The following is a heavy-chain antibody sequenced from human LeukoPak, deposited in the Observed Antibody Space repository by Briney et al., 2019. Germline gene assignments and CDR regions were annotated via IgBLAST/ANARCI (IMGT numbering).Heavy chain of an antibody. V-gene: IGHV3-73*01. Sequence: RGSLRLSCAGSGFTFSGSAIHWVRQASGKGLEWVGRIRSNYATTYAASMKGRFTISRDDSQNTAYLQINSLKTEDTAAYYCTRLYDGSGTYYNGDYWGQGTLVTVSS. D-gene: IGHD3-10*01. J-gene: IGHJ4*02. CDR3: TRLYDGSGTYYNGDY. CDR2: IRSNYAT. CDR1: GFTFSGSA.